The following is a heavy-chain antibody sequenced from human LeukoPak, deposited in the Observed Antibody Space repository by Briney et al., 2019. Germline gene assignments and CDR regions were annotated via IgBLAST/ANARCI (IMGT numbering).Heavy chain of an antibody. D-gene: IGHD1-14*01. V-gene: IGHV4-34*01. CDR2: INHSGST. CDR3: ARHRTWTPGFDY. CDR1: GGSFSGYY. Sequence: SETLSLTCAVYGGSFSGYYWSWIRQPPGKGLEWIGEINHSGSTNYNPSLKSRVTISVDTSKNQFSLKLSSVTAADTAVYYCARHRTWTPGFDYWGQGTLVTVSS. J-gene: IGHJ4*02.